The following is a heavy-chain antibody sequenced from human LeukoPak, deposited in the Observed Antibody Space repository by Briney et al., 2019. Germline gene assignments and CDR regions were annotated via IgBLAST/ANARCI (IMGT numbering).Heavy chain of an antibody. CDR1: GGSISSGDYY. Sequence: KPSETLSLTCTVSGGSISSGDYYWSWIRQPPGKGLEWIGYIYYSGSTYYNPSLKSRVTISADTSKNQFSLKLSSVTAADTAVYYCARVYSLYGAKDYWGQGTLVTVSS. CDR2: IYYSGST. J-gene: IGHJ4*02. D-gene: IGHD4/OR15-4a*01. CDR3: ARVYSLYGAKDY. V-gene: IGHV4-30-4*01.